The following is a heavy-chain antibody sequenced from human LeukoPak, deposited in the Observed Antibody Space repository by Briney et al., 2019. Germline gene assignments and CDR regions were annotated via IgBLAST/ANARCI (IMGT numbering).Heavy chain of an antibody. Sequence: GGSLRLSCAASGFTFSSYAMHWVRQAPGKGLEWVAVISYDGSNKYYADSVKGRFTISRDNSKNTLYLQMNSLRAEDTAVYYCAGDGNYYDSSGYPSRWGQGTLVTVSS. CDR3: AGDGNYYDSSGYPSR. CDR2: ISYDGSNK. CDR1: GFTFSSYA. J-gene: IGHJ4*02. D-gene: IGHD3-22*01. V-gene: IGHV3-30-3*01.